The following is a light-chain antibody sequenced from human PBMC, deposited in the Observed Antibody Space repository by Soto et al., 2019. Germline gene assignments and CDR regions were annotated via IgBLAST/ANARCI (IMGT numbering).Light chain of an antibody. CDR3: QSYDTSLSAVV. CDR1: SSNIGAGYD. V-gene: IGLV1-40*01. Sequence: QLVLTQPPSLSGAPGQRVTISCTGSSSNIGAGYDVHWYQHLPGTAPKLLIYDNDNRPSGVPDRFSGSKSGTSASLAITGLQADDEADYYCQSYDTSLSAVVFGGGTKLTVL. CDR2: DND. J-gene: IGLJ2*01.